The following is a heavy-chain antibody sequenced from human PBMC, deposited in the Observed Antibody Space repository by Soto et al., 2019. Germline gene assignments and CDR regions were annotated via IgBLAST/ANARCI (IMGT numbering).Heavy chain of an antibody. CDR2: IYYSGST. Sequence: SETLSLTCTVSGGSISSGDYYWSWIRQPPGKGLEWIGYIYYSGSTYYNPSLKSRVTISVDTSKNQFSLKLSSVTAADTAVYYCARVWIGGYYLDYCGQGTLVTVSS. D-gene: IGHD3-22*01. CDR3: ARVWIGGYYLDY. V-gene: IGHV4-30-4*01. J-gene: IGHJ4*02. CDR1: GGSISSGDYY.